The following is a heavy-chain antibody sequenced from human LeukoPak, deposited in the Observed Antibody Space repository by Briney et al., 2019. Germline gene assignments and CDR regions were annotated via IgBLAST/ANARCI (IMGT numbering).Heavy chain of an antibody. D-gene: IGHD3-22*01. CDR3: AKKGYYDGSGYYMYYFDH. CDR1: GFTVSSNY. CDR2: IYSGGST. J-gene: IGHJ4*02. V-gene: IGHV3-53*01. Sequence: GGSLRLSCAASGFTVSSNYMSWVRQAPGKGLEWVSVIYSGGSTYYADSVKGRFTISRDNSKNTLYLQMNSLRAEDTAVYYCAKKGYYDGSGYYMYYFDHWGQGTLVTVSS.